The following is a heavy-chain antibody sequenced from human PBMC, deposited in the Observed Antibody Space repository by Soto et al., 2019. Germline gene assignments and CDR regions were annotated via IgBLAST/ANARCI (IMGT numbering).Heavy chain of an antibody. J-gene: IGHJ4*02. Sequence: QVHLVESGGGVVRPGGSLRLSCVGSVFNFANHGIQGIRQAPGKGLEWVAIISRDGSGEYFADSVKGRFTISKDNSKNTVYLEMNTLRRDDTAVYHCAKEENKNYDVDYWGQGTLVTVS. D-gene: IGHD3-3*01. CDR3: AKEENKNYDVDY. V-gene: IGHV3-30*18. CDR1: VFNFANHG. CDR2: ISRDGSGE.